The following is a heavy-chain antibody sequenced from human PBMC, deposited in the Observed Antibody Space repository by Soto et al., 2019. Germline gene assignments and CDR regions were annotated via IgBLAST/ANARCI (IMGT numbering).Heavy chain of an antibody. CDR3: ARLSKIQLWSPHAFDI. D-gene: IGHD5-18*01. Sequence: GESLKISCKGSGYSFTSYWIGWVRQMPGKGLEWMGIIYPGDSDTRYSPSFQGQVTISADKSISTAYLQWSSLKASDTAMYYCARLSKIQLWSPHAFDIWGQGTMVTVSS. J-gene: IGHJ3*02. CDR1: GYSFTSYW. CDR2: IYPGDSDT. V-gene: IGHV5-51*01.